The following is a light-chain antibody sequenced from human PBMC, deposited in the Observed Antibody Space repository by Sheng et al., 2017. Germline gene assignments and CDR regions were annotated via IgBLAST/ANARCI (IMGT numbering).Light chain of an antibody. CDR2: DAS. J-gene: IGKJ2*01. Sequence: DIQMTQSPSSLSASVGDRVTITCQASQDISNFLNWYQLKPGKAPRLLIYDASKLETGVPRQGSXEVDLGQILLSPLVSLQPEDIATYYCQHYDNLPPCIFGQGTKLEI. CDR3: QHYDNLPPCI. CDR1: QDISNF. V-gene: IGKV1-33*01.